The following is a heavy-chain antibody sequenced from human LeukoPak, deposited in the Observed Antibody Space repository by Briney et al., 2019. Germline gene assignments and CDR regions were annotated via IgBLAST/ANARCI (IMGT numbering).Heavy chain of an antibody. CDR1: GYTFTSYG. D-gene: IGHD3-22*01. CDR2: ISAYNGNT. Sequence: ASVKVSCKASGYTFTSYGISWVRQAPGQGLEWVGWISAYNGNTNYAQKLQGRVTMTTDTSTSTAYMELSSLRSEDTAVYYCARSLTDYDSSGYPSYYFDYWGQGTLVTVSS. V-gene: IGHV1-18*01. J-gene: IGHJ4*02. CDR3: ARSLTDYDSSGYPSYYFDY.